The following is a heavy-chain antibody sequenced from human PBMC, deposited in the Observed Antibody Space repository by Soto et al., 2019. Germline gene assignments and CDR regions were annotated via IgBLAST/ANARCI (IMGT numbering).Heavy chain of an antibody. D-gene: IGHD6-6*01. J-gene: IGHJ4*02. CDR3: ARSKYSISSFDY. CDR2: IYWDDDK. V-gene: IGHV2-5*02. CDR1: GFSLITDDLG. Sequence: SGPTLVNPTQTLTLTCTLSGFSLITDDLGVGWIRQPPGKALDWLAVIYWDDDKRYSPSLKSRLTITKDTSKNQVLLTMTNMDPVDTATYFCARSKYSISSFDYWGQGALVTVSS.